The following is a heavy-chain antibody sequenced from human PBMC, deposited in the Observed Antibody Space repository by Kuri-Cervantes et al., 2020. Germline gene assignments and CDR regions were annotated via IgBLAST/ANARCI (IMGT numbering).Heavy chain of an antibody. Sequence: VKVSCEASGYTFTSYDINWVRQAPGQGLEWMGIINPSGGSTSYAQKFQGRVTITRDTSASTAYMELSSLRSEDTAVYYCARDRDSNYPVGYFDYWGQGTLVTVSS. CDR3: ARDRDSNYPVGYFDY. D-gene: IGHD4-11*01. V-gene: IGHV1-46*01. CDR1: GYTFTSYD. J-gene: IGHJ4*02. CDR2: INPSGGST.